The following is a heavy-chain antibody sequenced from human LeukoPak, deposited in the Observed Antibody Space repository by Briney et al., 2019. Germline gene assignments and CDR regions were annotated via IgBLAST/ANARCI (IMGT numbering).Heavy chain of an antibody. CDR2: ISSSGSTQ. CDR3: AREGEHCSGTSCYTLHYYYYYMDV. Sequence: GGSLRLSCAASRFTFSDYYMSWIRRAPGKGLEWVSYISSSGSTQYYADSVKGRFTISRDNAKNSLYLQMNSLRAEDTAVYYCAREGEHCSGTSCYTLHYYYYYMDVWGKGTTVTVSS. V-gene: IGHV3-11*04. CDR1: RFTFSDYY. J-gene: IGHJ6*03. D-gene: IGHD2-2*02.